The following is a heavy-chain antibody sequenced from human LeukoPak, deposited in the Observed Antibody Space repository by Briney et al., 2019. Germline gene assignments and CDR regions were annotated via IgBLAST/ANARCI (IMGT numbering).Heavy chain of an antibody. J-gene: IGHJ5*02. V-gene: IGHV1-8*01. Sequence: ASVKVSCKASGYTFTSYDINWVRQATGQGLEWMGWMNPNSGNTGYAQKFQGRVTMTRNTSISTAYMELSSLRSEDTAVYYCARAPYCSGGSCYPDKPDWFNPWGQGTLVTVSS. CDR3: ARAPYCSGGSCYPDKPDWFNP. CDR2: MNPNSGNT. D-gene: IGHD2-15*01. CDR1: GYTFTSYD.